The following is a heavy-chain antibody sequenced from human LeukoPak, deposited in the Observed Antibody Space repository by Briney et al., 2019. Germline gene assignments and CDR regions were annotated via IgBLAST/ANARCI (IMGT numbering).Heavy chain of an antibody. J-gene: IGHJ4*02. CDR3: ASLGGTYDY. Sequence: SETLSLTCTVSGGSISSYYWSWIRQPPGKGLEWIVYIYKSGSTNYNTKYSPSLQSRVSISVDTSKSQFSLNLLSVTAAATAVYYCASLGGTYDYWGQGILVTVSS. D-gene: IGHD1-26*01. CDR1: GGSISSYY. V-gene: IGHV4-59*08. CDR2: IYKSGST.